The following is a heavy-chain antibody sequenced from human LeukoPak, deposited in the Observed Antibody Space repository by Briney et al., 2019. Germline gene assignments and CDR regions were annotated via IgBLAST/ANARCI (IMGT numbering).Heavy chain of an antibody. CDR2: INPSGGST. D-gene: IGHD1-26*01. J-gene: IGHJ6*02. CDR3: ARDQSPSGSYRYDYGMDV. Sequence: ASVKVSCKASGYTFTSYYMHWVRQAPGQGLEWMGIINPSGGSTSYAQKFQGRVTMTRDTSTSTVYMELSGLRSEDTAVYYCARDQSPSGSYRYDYGMDVWGQGTTVIVSS. CDR1: GYTFTSYY. V-gene: IGHV1-46*01.